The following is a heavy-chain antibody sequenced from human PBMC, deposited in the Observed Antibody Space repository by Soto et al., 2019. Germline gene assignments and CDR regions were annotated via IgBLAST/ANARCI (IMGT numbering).Heavy chain of an antibody. CDR3: ARLIGNSWLDS. V-gene: IGHV6-1*01. D-gene: IGHD2-8*01. J-gene: IGHJ5*01. CDR2: TYYRSNWYT. Sequence: PSQTLSLTCAISGDSVSTNSATWDWIRQSPSRGLEWLGRTYYRSNWYTDYAVSVKGRITISPDTSNNQLSLQLNPVTPDDTAVYYWARLIGNSWLDSWGQGPLVTVSS. CDR1: GDSVSTNSAT.